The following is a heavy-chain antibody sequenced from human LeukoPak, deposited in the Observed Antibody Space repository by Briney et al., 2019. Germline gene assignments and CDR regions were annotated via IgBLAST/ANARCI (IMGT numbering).Heavy chain of an antibody. J-gene: IGHJ4*02. V-gene: IGHV3-23*01. D-gene: IGHD4-11*01. CDR1: GFTFSNYG. CDR3: AKERASRLPFDY. CDR2: NSANGGNT. Sequence: GGSLRLSCAASGFTFSNYGMNWVRQAPGKGLEWVTANSANGGNTYYADSVKGRFTISRDNSKDTLSLQMNSLRAEDTAVYYCAKERASRLPFDYWGQGTLVTVSS.